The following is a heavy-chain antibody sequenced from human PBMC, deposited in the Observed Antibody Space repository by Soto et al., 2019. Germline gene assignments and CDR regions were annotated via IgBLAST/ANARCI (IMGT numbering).Heavy chain of an antibody. D-gene: IGHD6-13*01. CDR2: INPKSGAT. J-gene: IGHJ4*02. CDR3: ATLDRSSSYSGFDY. CDR1: GYTFTGYY. Sequence: GASVKVSCKASGYTFTGYYVHWVRQAPGQGPEWMGWINPKSGATNYAQKFQGWVTMTRDTSISTAYMELSRLRSDDTAVYYCATLDRSSSYSGFDYWGQGSLVTVSS. V-gene: IGHV1-2*04.